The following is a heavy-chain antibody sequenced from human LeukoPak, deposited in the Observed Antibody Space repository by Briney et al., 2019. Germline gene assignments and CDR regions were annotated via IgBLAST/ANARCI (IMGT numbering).Heavy chain of an antibody. D-gene: IGHD4-17*01. V-gene: IGHV3-21*01. CDR3: ARDLWGITVTTDYFDS. J-gene: IGHJ4*02. Sequence: GGTLRLSCAASGFTFSSYGMSWVRQAPGKGLEWVSSISSSNSYIYYADSVKGRFTISRDNAKNSLYLQMISLRAEDMAVYYCARDLWGITVTTDYFDSWGQGTLVTVSS. CDR1: GFTFSSYG. CDR2: ISSSNSYI.